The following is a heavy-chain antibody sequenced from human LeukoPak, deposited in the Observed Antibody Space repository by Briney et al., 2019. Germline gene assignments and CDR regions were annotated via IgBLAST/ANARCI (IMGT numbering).Heavy chain of an antibody. CDR3: ARALLRGIAAAGTIDY. CDR1: GFTFSSYS. V-gene: IGHV3-21*01. D-gene: IGHD6-13*01. J-gene: IGHJ4*02. CDR2: ISSSSSYL. Sequence: GGSLRLSCAASGFTFSSYSMNWVGQAPGKGLEWVSSISSSSSYLYYADSVKGRFTISRDNAKNSLYLQMNSLRAEDTAVYYCARALLRGIAAAGTIDYWGQGTLVTVSS.